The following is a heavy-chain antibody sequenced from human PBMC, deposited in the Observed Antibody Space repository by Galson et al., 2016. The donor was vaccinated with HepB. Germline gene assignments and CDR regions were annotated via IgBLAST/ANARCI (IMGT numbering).Heavy chain of an antibody. CDR1: GFSFSNHG. D-gene: IGHD6-19*01. CDR3: ARDLSSGWYSPYYYYGMDV. V-gene: IGHV3-30*03. J-gene: IGHJ6*02. CDR2: ISYDGNNK. Sequence: SLRLSCAASGFSFSNHGMHWVRQAPGKGLEWVAFISYDGNNKYYADSVKGRFTISRGNSKNTLFLQMNSLRDEDTAVYYCARDLSSGWYSPYYYYGMDVWGQGTTVTVSS.